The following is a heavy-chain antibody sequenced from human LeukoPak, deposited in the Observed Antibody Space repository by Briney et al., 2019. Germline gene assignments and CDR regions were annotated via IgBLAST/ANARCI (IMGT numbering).Heavy chain of an antibody. CDR1: GGSFSGHY. J-gene: IGHJ4*02. D-gene: IGHD3-22*01. Sequence: PSETLSLTCAVYGGSFSGHYWGWIRQPPGKGLEWIGEIHHSGSTYYNPSLKSRVTISVDTSKNQFSLKLSSVTAADTAVYYCARVNSSGYYHPFDYWGQGTLVTVSS. CDR3: ARVNSSGYYHPFDY. CDR2: IHHSGST. V-gene: IGHV4-34*01.